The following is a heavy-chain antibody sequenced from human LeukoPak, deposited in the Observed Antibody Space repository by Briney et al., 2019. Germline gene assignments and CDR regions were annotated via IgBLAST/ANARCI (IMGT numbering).Heavy chain of an antibody. CDR3: ARGRLHLYCGRDCFDH. CDR2: ISSSGSYV. CDR1: GLSFDMYT. V-gene: IGHV3-21*01. D-gene: IGHD2-21*01. J-gene: IGHJ5*02. Sequence: PGGSLRLSCDVSGLSFDMYTMNWVRQAPGKGLEWVSSISSSGSYVFYADSVKGRFTVSRDNVKNSVSLQMNSLRVDDTAAYYCARGRLHLYCGRDCFDHWGQGTLVTVSS.